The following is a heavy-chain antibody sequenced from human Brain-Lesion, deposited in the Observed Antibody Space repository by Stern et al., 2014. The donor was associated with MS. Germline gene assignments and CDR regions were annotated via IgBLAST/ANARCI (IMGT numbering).Heavy chain of an antibody. CDR1: GGPISSHSYY. CDR3: ARDYGDLEFDL. J-gene: IGHJ4*02. D-gene: IGHD4-17*01. CDR2: IYASGNT. V-gene: IGHV4-61*02. Sequence: VQLVESGPGLVKPSQTLSLTCTVSGGPISSHSYYWSWIRQPAGKGLEWIGRIYASGNTHYNPSLKSRVSISVDTSKNQLSLRLSFVTASDTAVYYCARDYGDLEFDLWGQGTLVTVSS.